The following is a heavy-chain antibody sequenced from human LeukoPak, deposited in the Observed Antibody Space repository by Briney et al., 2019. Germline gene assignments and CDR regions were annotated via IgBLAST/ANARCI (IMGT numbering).Heavy chain of an antibody. CDR3: ARGDSSSWSGGNWFDP. CDR2: INPNNGGT. V-gene: IGHV1-2*02. CDR1: GYTFTGYY. J-gene: IGHJ5*02. D-gene: IGHD6-13*01. Sequence: ASVKVSCKASGYTFTGYYMHWVRQAPGQGLEWMGWINPNNGGTNYAQKFQGRVTMTRDTSISTAYMELSRLRSDDTAVYYCARGDSSSWSGGNWFDPWGQGTLVTVSS.